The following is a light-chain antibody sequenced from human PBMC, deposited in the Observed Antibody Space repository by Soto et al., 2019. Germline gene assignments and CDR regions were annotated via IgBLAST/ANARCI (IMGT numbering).Light chain of an antibody. CDR2: EVS. J-gene: IGLJ1*01. V-gene: IGLV2-23*02. CDR1: SSDVGSYNL. Sequence: QSALTQPASVSGSPGQSITISCTGTSSDVGSYNLVSCYQQHPGKAPKVMIYEVSKRPSGVSNRFSGSKFGNTASLTISGLQADDEADDYCCSYAGSSTYVFGTGTKVTVL. CDR3: CSYAGSSTYV.